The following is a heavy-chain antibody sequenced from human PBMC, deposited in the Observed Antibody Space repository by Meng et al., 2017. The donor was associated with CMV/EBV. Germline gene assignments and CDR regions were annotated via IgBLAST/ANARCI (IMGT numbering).Heavy chain of an antibody. Sequence: GSLRLSCTVSGYSISSGYYWGWSRQPPGKGLEWIGSIYHSGSTYYNPSLKSRVTISVATSKNQFSLKLSSVTAADTAVYYCARDGINIVVVPAAMISYYFDYWGQGTLVTV. J-gene: IGHJ4*02. CDR3: ARDGINIVVVPAAMISYYFDY. V-gene: IGHV4-38-2*02. D-gene: IGHD2-2*01. CDR2: IYHSGST. CDR1: GYSISSGYY.